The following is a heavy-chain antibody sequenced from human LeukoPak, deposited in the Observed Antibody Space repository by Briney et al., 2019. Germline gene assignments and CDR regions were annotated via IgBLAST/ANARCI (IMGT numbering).Heavy chain of an antibody. CDR1: GGSISSYY. V-gene: IGHV4-59*01. CDR2: IYYSGST. CDR3: ARVGRFGDWFDP. Sequence: PSETLSLTCTISGGSISSYYWSWIRQPPGKGLEWIGYIYYSGSTNYNPPLKSRVTISVDTSKNQFSLKLSSVTAADTAVSYCARVGRFGDWFDPWGQGTLVTVSS. J-gene: IGHJ5*02. D-gene: IGHD3-10*01.